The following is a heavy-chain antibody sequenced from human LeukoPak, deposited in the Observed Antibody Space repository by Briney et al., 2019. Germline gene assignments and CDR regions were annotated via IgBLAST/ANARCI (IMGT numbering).Heavy chain of an antibody. CDR1: GGSFSGYY. CDR3: ARVKGPLWSGYSEFHYYYYMDV. V-gene: IGHV4-34*01. CDR2: INHSGST. D-gene: IGHD3-3*01. J-gene: IGHJ6*03. Sequence: SETLSLTCAVYGGSFSGYYWSWIRQPPGKGLEWIGEINHSGSTNYNPSLKSRVTISVDTSKNQFSLKLSSVTAADTAVYYCARVKGPLWSGYSEFHYYYYMDVWGKGTTVTVSS.